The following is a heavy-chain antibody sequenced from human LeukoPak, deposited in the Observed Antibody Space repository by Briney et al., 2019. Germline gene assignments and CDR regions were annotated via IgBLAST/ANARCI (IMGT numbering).Heavy chain of an antibody. D-gene: IGHD3-16*01. Sequence: PGKSLRLSCEASGFTFSNYGMHWVRQAPGKWLEWVAVISHDGSSKYHADSVKGRLTISRDNSKNTLYLEMNSLRGEDTAVYYCAKDLMRGLTYYPDSWGQGALVTVSS. J-gene: IGHJ4*02. CDR3: AKDLMRGLTYYPDS. CDR1: GFTFSNYG. V-gene: IGHV3-30*18. CDR2: ISHDGSSK.